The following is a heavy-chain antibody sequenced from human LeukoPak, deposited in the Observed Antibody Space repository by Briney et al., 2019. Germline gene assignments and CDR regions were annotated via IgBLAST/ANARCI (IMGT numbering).Heavy chain of an antibody. Sequence: AGGSLRLSCAASGFTFSSYAMSWVRQAPGKGLEWVSAISGSGGSTYYADSVKGRFTISRDNSKNTLYLQMNSLRAEDTAVYYCAKEAAGDGYNWYIGDAFDIWGQGTMVTVSS. CDR2: ISGSGGST. CDR1: GFTFSSYA. V-gene: IGHV3-23*01. J-gene: IGHJ3*02. D-gene: IGHD5-24*01. CDR3: AKEAAGDGYNWYIGDAFDI.